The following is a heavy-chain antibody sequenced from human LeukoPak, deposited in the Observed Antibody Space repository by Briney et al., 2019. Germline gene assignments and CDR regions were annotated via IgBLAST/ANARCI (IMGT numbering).Heavy chain of an antibody. D-gene: IGHD6-19*01. J-gene: IGHJ6*02. Sequence: SETLSLTCAVSGGSISSSNWWSWVRQPPGKGLEWIGEIYHSGSTNYNPSLKSRVTISVDTSKNQFSLKLSSVTAADTAVYYCARGHSSGWRYYYYGMDVWGQGTTVTVSS. CDR3: ARGHSSGWRYYYYGMDV. V-gene: IGHV4-4*02. CDR2: IYHSGST. CDR1: GGSISSSNW.